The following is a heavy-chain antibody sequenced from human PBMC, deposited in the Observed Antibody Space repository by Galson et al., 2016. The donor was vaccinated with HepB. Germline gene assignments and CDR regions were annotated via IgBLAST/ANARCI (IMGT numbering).Heavy chain of an antibody. CDR1: GFTFSTYA. J-gene: IGHJ4*02. Sequence: SLRLSCAASGFTFSTYAMSWVRQAPGKGLEWVSVISGSAGSTYYADSVKGRFTISRDNSKNTLYMQVNSLRAEDTAVYYCGKWGLRWYHNLNGWGQGTLVTVSS. D-gene: IGHD4-23*01. CDR3: GKWGLRWYHNLNG. V-gene: IGHV3-23*01. CDR2: ISGSAGST.